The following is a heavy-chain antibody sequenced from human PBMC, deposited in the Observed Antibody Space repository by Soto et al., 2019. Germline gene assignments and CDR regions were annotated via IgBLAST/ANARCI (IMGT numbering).Heavy chain of an antibody. CDR1: GGSISSGGYY. V-gene: IGHV4-31*03. Sequence: PSETVSLTCTVSGGSISSGGYYWSWIRQHPGKGLEWIGYIYYSGSTYYNPSLKSRVTISVDTSKNQFSLKLSSVTAADTAVYYCARYCSSTSCYDYYYYYGMDVWGQGTTVTVSS. CDR2: IYYSGST. CDR3: ARYCSSTSCYDYYYYYGMDV. D-gene: IGHD2-2*01. J-gene: IGHJ6*02.